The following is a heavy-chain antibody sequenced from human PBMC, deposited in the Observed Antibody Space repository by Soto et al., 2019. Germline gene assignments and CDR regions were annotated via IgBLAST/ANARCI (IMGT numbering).Heavy chain of an antibody. J-gene: IGHJ4*02. CDR3: EVTTGY. CDR2: MSPDNGNT. CDR1: GYTFTDYD. Sequence: QVQVVQTWAEVKKPGASVKVSCKTSGYTFTDYDINWVRQATGQGLEWMGWMSPDNGNTGYAQQFQGRVTMTRDTSISTAYMELSSLTTEDTAVYYCEVTTGYWGQGTLVTVSS. D-gene: IGHD2-21*02. V-gene: IGHV1-8*01.